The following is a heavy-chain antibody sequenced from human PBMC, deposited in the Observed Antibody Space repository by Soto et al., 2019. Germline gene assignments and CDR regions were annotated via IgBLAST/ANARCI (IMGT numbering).Heavy chain of an antibody. CDR1: GFTFSTSG. CDR3: PKAQIVATGRCHYGLDV. Sequence: PGGSMRLSCAAAGFTFSTSGMHWVRPAPGKGLEWVTVISYDGGDKYYEESVKGRFSISRDNSKNTLYLQMNSLRTEDTATYYWPKAQIVATGRCHYGLDVWGQVSTVTVT. J-gene: IGHJ6*02. CDR2: ISYDGGDK. D-gene: IGHD5-12*01. V-gene: IGHV3-30*18.